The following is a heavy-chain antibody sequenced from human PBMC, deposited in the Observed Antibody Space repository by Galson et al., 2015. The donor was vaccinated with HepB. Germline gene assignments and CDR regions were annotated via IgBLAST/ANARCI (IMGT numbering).Heavy chain of an antibody. CDR2: INTNTGNP. CDR1: GYTFTSYA. Sequence: SVKVSCKASGYTFTSYAMNWVRQAPGQGLEWMGWINTNTGNPTYAQGFTGRFVFSLDTSVSTAYLQISSLKAEDTAVYYCATHRPYGGYPQYYYYYYGMDVWGQGTTVTVSS. CDR3: ATHRPYGGYPQYYYYYYGMDV. V-gene: IGHV7-4-1*02. D-gene: IGHD5-12*01. J-gene: IGHJ6*02.